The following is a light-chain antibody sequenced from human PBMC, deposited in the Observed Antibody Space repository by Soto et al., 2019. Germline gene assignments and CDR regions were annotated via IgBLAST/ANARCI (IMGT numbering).Light chain of an antibody. V-gene: IGKV3-20*01. CDR1: QSVTGTY. CDR3: QQFGDLPIT. Sequence: DIVLTQSPGTLSLSPGDTATLSCGASQSVTGTYLAWYQHKPGQAPRLLIYGASTRATGIPDRFSGSGSGTHFTHTITGLEPEDFAVYYCQQFGDLPITFGQGTRLDIK. CDR2: GAS. J-gene: IGKJ5*01.